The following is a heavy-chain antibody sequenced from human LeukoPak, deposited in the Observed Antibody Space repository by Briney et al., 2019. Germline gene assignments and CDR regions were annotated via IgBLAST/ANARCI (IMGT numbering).Heavy chain of an antibody. CDR3: AREVTSRGSYGN. CDR2: IYYSGST. Sequence: SETLSLTCTVSGGSISSYYWSWIRQPPGKGLEWIGYIYYSGSTNYNPSLKSRVTISVDTSKNQFSLKLSSVTAADTAVYYCAREVTSRGSYGNWGQGTLVTVSS. V-gene: IGHV4-59*01. D-gene: IGHD1-26*01. CDR1: GGSISSYY. J-gene: IGHJ4*02.